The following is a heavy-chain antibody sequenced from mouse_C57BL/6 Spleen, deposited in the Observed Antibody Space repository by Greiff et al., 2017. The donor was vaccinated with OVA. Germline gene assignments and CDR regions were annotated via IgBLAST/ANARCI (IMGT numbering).Heavy chain of an antibody. D-gene: IGHD4-1*01. J-gene: IGHJ3*01. Sequence: QVQLQQPGAELVMPGASVKLSCKASGYTFTSYWLHWVKQRPGQGLEWIGEIDPSDSYTNYNQKFKGKSTLTVDKSSSTASLQLSSLPSEDSAVYYCARGGTGTEFAYWGQGTLVTVSA. CDR3: ARGGTGTEFAY. V-gene: IGHV1-69*01. CDR1: GYTFTSYW. CDR2: IDPSDSYT.